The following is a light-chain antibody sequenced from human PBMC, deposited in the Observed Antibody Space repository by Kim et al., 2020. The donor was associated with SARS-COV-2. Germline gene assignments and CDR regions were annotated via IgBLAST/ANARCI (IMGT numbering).Light chain of an antibody. CDR3: QHEWT. J-gene: IGKJ1*01. V-gene: IGKV1-5*03. CDR1: QSISDW. Sequence: DIQMTQSPSTLSASVGDRVTITCRASQSISDWLAWYQQKPAKAPKLLIYKASTLESGVPSRFSGSGSGTEFTLTISSLQPDDFATYYCQHEWTFGQGTKVYIK. CDR2: KAS.